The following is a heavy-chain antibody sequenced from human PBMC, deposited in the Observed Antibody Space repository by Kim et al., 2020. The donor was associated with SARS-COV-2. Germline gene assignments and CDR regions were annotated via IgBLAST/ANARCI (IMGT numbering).Heavy chain of an antibody. J-gene: IGHJ4*02. CDR3: ARDDNQGGFDY. V-gene: IGHV4-59*02. CDR1: GDSAIDYH. CDR2: VYWTGHT. Sequence: SETLSLTCAVSGDSAIDYHWTWIRQIPGKGLEWLGYVYWTGHTNYNPSLTGRLTMSVDTSKRQFSLQLTSVTDADTAVYFCARDDNQGGFDYWGQGALVT. D-gene: IGHD1-26*01.